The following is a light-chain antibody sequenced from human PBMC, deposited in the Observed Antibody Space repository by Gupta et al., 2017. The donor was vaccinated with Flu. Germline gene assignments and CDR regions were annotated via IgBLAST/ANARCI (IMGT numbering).Light chain of an antibody. J-gene: IGLJ2*01. CDR3: GTWDSSLSAVV. CDR1: SPNIGNNY. Sequence: QSVLTQPPSVSAAPGPKVTISCSGSSPNIGNNYVSWYQQLPGTAPKLLIYDNNKRPSGIPDRFSGSKSGTSATLCITGLQTGDEADYYCGTWDSSLSAVVFGGGTKLTVL. V-gene: IGLV1-51*01. CDR2: DNN.